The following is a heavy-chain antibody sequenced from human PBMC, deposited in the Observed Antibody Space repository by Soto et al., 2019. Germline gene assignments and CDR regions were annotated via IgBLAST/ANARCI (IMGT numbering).Heavy chain of an antibody. D-gene: IGHD6-13*01. CDR3: ARDRVAAAGTHYNWFDP. Sequence: QVQLVQSGAEVKKPGASVKVSCKASGYTFTGYYMHWVRQAPGQGLEWMGWINPNSGGTNYAQKFQGRVTMTGDTSISTAYMELSRLRSDDTAVYYCARDRVAAAGTHYNWFDPWGQGTLVTVSS. CDR1: GYTFTGYY. CDR2: INPNSGGT. J-gene: IGHJ5*02. V-gene: IGHV1-2*02.